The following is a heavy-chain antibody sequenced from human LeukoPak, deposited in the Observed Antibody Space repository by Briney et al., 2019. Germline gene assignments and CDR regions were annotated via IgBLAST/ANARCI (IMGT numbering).Heavy chain of an antibody. D-gene: IGHD3-22*01. Sequence: ASVKVSCKVSGYTLTELSMHWVRQAPGKGLEWMGGFDPEDGETIYAQKSQGRVTMTEDTSTDTAYMELSSLRSEDTAVYYCATDPYYYDSSGYPFDYWGQGTLVTVSS. CDR3: ATDPYYYDSSGYPFDY. CDR2: FDPEDGET. J-gene: IGHJ4*02. V-gene: IGHV1-24*01. CDR1: GYTLTELS.